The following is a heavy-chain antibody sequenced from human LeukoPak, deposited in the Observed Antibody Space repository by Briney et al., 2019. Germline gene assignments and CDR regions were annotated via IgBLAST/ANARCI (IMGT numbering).Heavy chain of an antibody. V-gene: IGHV4-59*01. J-gene: IGHJ4*02. CDR2: IYSSGST. Sequence: PSETPSLTCTVSGGSISNYYWSWIRQPPGKGLEWIGYIYSSGSTNYNPSLKSRVTISVDTSKNQLSLRLNSVTAADAAVYYCARAHSSSWYMDYWGQGTLVTVS. CDR1: GGSISNYY. D-gene: IGHD6-13*01. CDR3: ARAHSSSWYMDY.